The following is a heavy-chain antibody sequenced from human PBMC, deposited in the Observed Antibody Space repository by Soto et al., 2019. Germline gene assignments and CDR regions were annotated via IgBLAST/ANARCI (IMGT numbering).Heavy chain of an antibody. V-gene: IGHV5-51*01. CDR2: IYPDDSDT. CDR1: GYSFSDYW. CDR3: ARHRYHDH. D-gene: IGHD2-2*01. J-gene: IGHJ4*02. Sequence: EVQLVQSGAELKKPGESLKISCKGSGYSFSDYWIVWLRQLPGKGLEWMGMIYPDDSDTKYNPSFGGQVTISADKSISTSYLQWSSLKSSDTAMYYCARHRYHDHWGQGTLVTVSS.